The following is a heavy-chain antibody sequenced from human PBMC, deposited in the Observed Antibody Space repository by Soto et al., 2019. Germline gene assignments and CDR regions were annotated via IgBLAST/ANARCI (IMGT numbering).Heavy chain of an antibody. CDR1: GLTFSSYS. D-gene: IGHD3-3*01. J-gene: IGHJ4*02. CDR2: ISSSSTTI. CDR3: ARSGKDFWSLYYLDY. Sequence: GGSLRLSCAASGLTFSSYSMNWVRQAPGKGLECVAYISSSSTTIYYADSVKGRFTISRDNAKNSLYLQMNSLRAEDTAVYYCARSGKDFWSLYYLDYWGQGTLVTVSS. V-gene: IGHV3-48*01.